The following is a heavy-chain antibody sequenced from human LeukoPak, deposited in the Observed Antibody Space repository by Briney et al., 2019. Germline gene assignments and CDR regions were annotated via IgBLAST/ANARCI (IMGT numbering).Heavy chain of an antibody. J-gene: IGHJ4*02. D-gene: IGHD2-15*01. CDR1: GLNVSNNY. CDR3: ARGYCRSGSCHGVLDY. Sequence: PGGSLRLSCAASGLNVSNNYMSWVRQAPGKGLEWVSVIYSGGSTYYADSVKGRFTISRDNSKNTLYLQMNSLRAEDTAVYYCARGYCRSGSCHGVLDYWGQGTVVTVSS. CDR2: IYSGGST. V-gene: IGHV3-53*01.